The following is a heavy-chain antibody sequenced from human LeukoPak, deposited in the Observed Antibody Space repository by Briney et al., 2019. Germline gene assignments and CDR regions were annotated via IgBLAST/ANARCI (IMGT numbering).Heavy chain of an antibody. CDR2: ISYDGSKK. J-gene: IGHJ4*02. CDR3: AKDEWNGSGSYYPDY. CDR1: GFTFNNYG. V-gene: IGHV3-30*18. D-gene: IGHD3-10*01. Sequence: GGSLRLSCAASGFTFNNYGMHWVRQAPGKGLEWVAVISYDGSKKYYADSVKGRFTISRDNSKNTLYPQMNSLRAEDTAVYYCAKDEWNGSGSYYPDYWGQGTLVTVSS.